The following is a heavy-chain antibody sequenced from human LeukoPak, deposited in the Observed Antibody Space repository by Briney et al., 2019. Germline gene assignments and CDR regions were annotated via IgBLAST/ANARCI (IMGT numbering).Heavy chain of an antibody. Sequence: PGGSLRLSCTASGFTFGDYAMSWFRQAPGKGLEWVGFIRSKAYGGTTEYAASVKGRFTISRDDSKSIAYLQMNSLRAEDTAVYYCARDPYSGSYGNYYYYFMDVWGKGTTVTISS. J-gene: IGHJ6*03. D-gene: IGHD1-26*01. CDR2: IRSKAYGGTT. V-gene: IGHV3-49*03. CDR1: GFTFGDYA. CDR3: ARDPYSGSYGNYYYYFMDV.